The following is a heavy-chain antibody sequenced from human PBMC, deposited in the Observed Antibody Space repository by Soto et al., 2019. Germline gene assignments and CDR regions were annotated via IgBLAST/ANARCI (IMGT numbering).Heavy chain of an antibody. V-gene: IGHV1-18*01. CDR1: GYTFTSYG. D-gene: IGHD3-3*01. CDR3: ARSLPSTYDFWSGYYVPDAFDI. CDR2: INAYNGNT. Sequence: ASVKVSCKASGYTFTSYGISWVRQAPGQGHERMEWINAYNGNTNYAQELQGIVTMTTDSSTSTAYMELRSLRSDDTAVYYCARSLPSTYDFWSGYYVPDAFDIWGQGPMVTVSS. J-gene: IGHJ3*02.